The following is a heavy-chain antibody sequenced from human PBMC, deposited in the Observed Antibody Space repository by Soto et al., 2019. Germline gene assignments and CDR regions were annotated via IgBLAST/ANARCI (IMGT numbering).Heavy chain of an antibody. CDR2: IIPIFGTA. Sequence: SVKVSCKASGGTFSSYAISWVRQAPGQGLEWMGGIIPIFGTANYAQKFQGRVTITADKSTSTAYMELSSLRSADTAVYYCAGGYCSGGSCPVYYFDYWGQGTLVTVSS. J-gene: IGHJ4*02. V-gene: IGHV1-69*06. CDR3: AGGYCSGGSCPVYYFDY. CDR1: GGTFSSYA. D-gene: IGHD2-15*01.